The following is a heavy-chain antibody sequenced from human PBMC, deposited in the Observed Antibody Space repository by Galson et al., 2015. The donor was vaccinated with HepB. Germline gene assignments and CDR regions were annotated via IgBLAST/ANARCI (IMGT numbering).Heavy chain of an antibody. V-gene: IGHV3-23*01. CDR1: GFTFDNYA. CDR2: VSGSGGDT. J-gene: IGHJ4*02. Sequence: SLRLSCAASGFTFDNYAMAWVRQAPGKGLEWVSTVSGSGGDTYYADSVKGRFTISRDNSKNRLYLRMNSLRAEDTAVYYCAKRYCTTASCYREIDYWGQGTLVTVSS. CDR3: AKRYCTTASCYREIDY. D-gene: IGHD2-2*02.